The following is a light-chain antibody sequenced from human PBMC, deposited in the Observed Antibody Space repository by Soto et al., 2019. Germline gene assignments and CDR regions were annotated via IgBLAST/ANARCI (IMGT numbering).Light chain of an antibody. CDR1: TSNIAGNT. V-gene: IGLV1-44*01. J-gene: IGLJ7*01. CDR3: ATWDDSLNAAV. CDR2: IDD. Sequence: QSALTQPPSLSGTPGQRVTISCPGSTSNIAGNTVHWYQHLPETAPKLLIYIDDQRPSGVPDRFSGSKSGTSASLAISGLQSEDEADYYCATWDDSLNAAVFGGGTQLTVL.